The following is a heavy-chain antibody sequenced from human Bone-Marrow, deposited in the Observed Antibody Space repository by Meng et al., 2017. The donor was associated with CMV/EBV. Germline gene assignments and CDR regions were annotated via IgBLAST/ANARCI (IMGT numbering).Heavy chain of an antibody. J-gene: IGHJ6*02. V-gene: IGHV4-34*01. CDR1: GGSFSGYY. CDR3: ARGHGKKLGLYYYYYYGMDG. Sequence: SETLSLTCAVYGGSFSGYYWSWIRQPPGKGLEWIGEINHSGSTNYNPSLKSRVTISVDTSKNQFSLKLSSVTAADTAVYYCARGHGKKLGLYYYYYYGMDGWGQGTTVTVSS. D-gene: IGHD7-27*01. CDR2: INHSGST.